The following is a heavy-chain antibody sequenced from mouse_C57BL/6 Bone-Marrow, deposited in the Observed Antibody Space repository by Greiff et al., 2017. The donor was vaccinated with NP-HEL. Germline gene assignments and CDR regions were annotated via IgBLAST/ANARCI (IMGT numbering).Heavy chain of an antibody. V-gene: IGHV14-4*01. J-gene: IGHJ2*01. D-gene: IGHD3-2*02. CDR1: GFNIKDDY. CDR3: TTLEAQATPFDY. Sequence: VQLQQSGAELVRPGASVKLSCTASGFNIKDDYMHWVKQRPEQGLEWIGWIDPENGDTEYASKFQGKATITADTSSNTAYLQLSSLTSEGTAVYYCTTLEAQATPFDYWGQGTTLTVSS. CDR2: IDPENGDT.